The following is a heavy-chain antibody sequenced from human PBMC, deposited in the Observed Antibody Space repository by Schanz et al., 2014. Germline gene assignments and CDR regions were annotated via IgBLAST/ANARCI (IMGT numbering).Heavy chain of an antibody. CDR1: GFIFNDYY. V-gene: IGHV3-11*04. D-gene: IGHD3-10*01. CDR2: ISSVGISK. Sequence: QVQLVESGGGLVKPGGSLRLSCAASGFIFNDYYMNWIRQAPGKGLEWVSYISSVGISKYYADPVKGRFTISRDSAKNSLYLQMNSLRAEDTAVYYCAKDPPRGVRTPIKPTLDYWGQGTRVTVS. CDR3: AKDPPRGVRTPIKPTLDY. J-gene: IGHJ4*02.